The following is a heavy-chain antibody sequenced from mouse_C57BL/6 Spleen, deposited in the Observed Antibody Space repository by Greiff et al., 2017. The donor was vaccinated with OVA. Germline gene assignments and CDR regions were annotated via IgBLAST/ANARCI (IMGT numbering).Heavy chain of an antibody. Sequence: QVQLQQPGAELVMPGASVKLSCKASGYTFTSYWMHWVKQRPGQGLEWIGEIDPSDSYTNYNQKFKGKSTLTVDKSSSTAYMQLSSLTSEDSAVYYCARVELGRWYFDVWGTGTTVTVSS. V-gene: IGHV1-69*01. CDR1: GYTFTSYW. J-gene: IGHJ1*03. CDR3: ARVELGRWYFDV. D-gene: IGHD4-1*01. CDR2: IDPSDSYT.